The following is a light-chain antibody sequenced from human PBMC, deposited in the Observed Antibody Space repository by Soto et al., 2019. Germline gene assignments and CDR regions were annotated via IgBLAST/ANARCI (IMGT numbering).Light chain of an antibody. CDR3: QQTYMSPCT. V-gene: IGKV1-39*01. CDR1: QRIGSN. Sequence: DIQMTQSPSSLSASVRDRVTITCRASQRIGSNLNWYQQKPGKPPGLLIYAASSLQSEVPSRFSASGSGTDFSLTISNLQPEDAATYYCQQTYMSPCTFGQGTKLEIK. CDR2: AAS. J-gene: IGKJ2*02.